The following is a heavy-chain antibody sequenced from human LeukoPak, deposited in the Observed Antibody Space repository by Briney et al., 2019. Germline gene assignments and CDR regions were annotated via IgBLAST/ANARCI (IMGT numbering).Heavy chain of an antibody. CDR2: INDDGSST. D-gene: IGHD6-19*01. CDR1: GFTFDDYG. CDR3: ARDSSGWYSPDS. V-gene: IGHV3-74*01. Sequence: PGGSLRLSCAASGFTFDDYGMSWVRQAPGKGLEWVSHINDDGSSTIYADSVKGRFTVSRDNAKNTLFLQMNSLRAEDTAVYYCARDSSGWYSPDSWGQGTLVTVSS. J-gene: IGHJ4*02.